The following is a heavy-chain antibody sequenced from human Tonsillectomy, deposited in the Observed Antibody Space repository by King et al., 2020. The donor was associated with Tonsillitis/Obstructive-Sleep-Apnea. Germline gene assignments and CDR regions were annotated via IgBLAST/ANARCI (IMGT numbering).Heavy chain of an antibody. Sequence: VQLVQSGAEVKKPGASVKVSCKASGYTFTSYGISWVRQAPGQGLEWMGWISAYNGNTNYAQKLQGRVTMTTDTSTSTAYMELRSLRSDDTAVYYCARDGDDFWSGYTDYYYYMDVWGKGTTVTVSS. V-gene: IGHV1-18*01. CDR1: GYTFTSYG. D-gene: IGHD3-3*01. CDR2: ISAYNGNT. CDR3: ARDGDDFWSGYTDYYYYMDV. J-gene: IGHJ6*03.